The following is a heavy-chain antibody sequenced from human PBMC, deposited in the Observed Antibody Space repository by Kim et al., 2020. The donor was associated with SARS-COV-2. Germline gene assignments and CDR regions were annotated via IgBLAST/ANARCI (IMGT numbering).Heavy chain of an antibody. CDR1: GFTFSDSP. CDR2: ISSKTYSSVI. CDR3: TSHDAMSRPL. J-gene: IGHJ4*02. V-gene: IGHV3-73*01. D-gene: IGHD2-2*01. Sequence: GGSLRLSCAASGFTFSDSPMHWVRQASGKGLEWVGRISSKTYSSVIAYAASVRGRFTISRDESENTGYLQMNSLKTEDTAVYYCTSHDAMSRPLWGQGTLVTVSS.